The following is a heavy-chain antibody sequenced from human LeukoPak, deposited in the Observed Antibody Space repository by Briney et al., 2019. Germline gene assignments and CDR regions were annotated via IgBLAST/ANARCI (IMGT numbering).Heavy chain of an antibody. J-gene: IGHJ6*02. D-gene: IGHD7-27*01. CDR3: ASNPTGDYYYYYGMDV. CDR2: IIPILGIA. Sequence: SVKVSCKASGGTFSSYAISWVRQAPGQGLEWMGRIIPILGIASYAQKFQGRVTITADKSTSTAYMELSSLRSEDTAVYYCASNPTGDYYYYYGMDVWGQGTTVTVSS. V-gene: IGHV1-69*04. CDR1: GGTFSSYA.